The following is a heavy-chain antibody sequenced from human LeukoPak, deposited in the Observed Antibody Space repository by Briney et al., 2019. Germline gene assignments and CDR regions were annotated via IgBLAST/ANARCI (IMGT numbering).Heavy chain of an antibody. J-gene: IGHJ4*02. CDR3: ARDLNPLIVVVVAATPDYFDY. CDR2: ISYDGSNK. Sequence: GGSLRLSCAASGLTFSSYAMHWVRQAPGKGLEWVAVISYDGSNKYYADSVKGRFTISRDNSKNTLYLQMNSLRAEDTAVYYCARDLNPLIVVVVAATPDYFDYWGQGTLVTVSS. V-gene: IGHV3-30-3*01. CDR1: GLTFSSYA. D-gene: IGHD2-15*01.